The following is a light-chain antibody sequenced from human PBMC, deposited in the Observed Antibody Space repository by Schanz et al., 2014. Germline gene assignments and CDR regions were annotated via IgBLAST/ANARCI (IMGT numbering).Light chain of an antibody. J-gene: IGLJ2*01. CDR3: SSYAGSNNVI. Sequence: QSALTQPPSASGSPGQSVTISCTGTSSDLSTYNYVSWYQQHPGNAPKLMIYEVSKRPSGVPDRFSGSKSVNTASLTISGLQAEDEADYYCSSYAGSNNVIFGGGTKLTVL. V-gene: IGLV2-8*01. CDR2: EVS. CDR1: SSDLSTYNY.